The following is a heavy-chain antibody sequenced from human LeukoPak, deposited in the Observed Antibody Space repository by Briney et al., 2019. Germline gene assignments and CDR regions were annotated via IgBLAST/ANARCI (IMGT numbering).Heavy chain of an antibody. Sequence: PSGGSLRLSCAASGFTLSTYGMHWVRQGPGKGLEWVAVISYDGSNKYYVGSVKGRFTISRDNSKNTLYLQLNSLRPEDTAVYYCAKGPPTPWGALDYWGQGTLVTVSS. CDR2: ISYDGSNK. CDR3: AKGPPTPWGALDY. D-gene: IGHD2-15*01. CDR1: GFTLSTYG. V-gene: IGHV3-30*18. J-gene: IGHJ4*02.